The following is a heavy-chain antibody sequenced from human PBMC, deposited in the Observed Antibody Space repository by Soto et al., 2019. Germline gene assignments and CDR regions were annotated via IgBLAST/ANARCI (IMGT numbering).Heavy chain of an antibody. CDR2: TYYRSKWYN. Sequence: SQTLSLTCAISGDSVSSNSAAWNWIRQSPSRGLEWLGRTYYRSKWYNDYAVSVKSRITINPDTSKNQFSLQLNSVTPEDTAVDYSESAVVGEAASWSDWFDPWGQGTLVTVSS. CDR3: ESAVVGEAASWSDWFDP. V-gene: IGHV6-1*01. CDR1: GDSVSSNSAA. D-gene: IGHD3-10*01. J-gene: IGHJ5*02.